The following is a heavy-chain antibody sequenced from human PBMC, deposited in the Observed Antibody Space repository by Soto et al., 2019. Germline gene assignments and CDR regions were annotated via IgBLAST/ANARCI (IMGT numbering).Heavy chain of an antibody. D-gene: IGHD2-15*01. V-gene: IGHV3-23*01. CDR1: GFTFSSYA. J-gene: IGHJ4*02. CDR3: ARRHCSGGSCYLDY. CDR2: ISGSGGST. Sequence: GGSLRLSCAASGFTFSSYAMSWVRQAPGKGLEWVSAISGSGGSTYYADSVKGRFTISRDNSKNTLYLQMNSLRAEDTAVYYCARRHCSGGSCYLDYWGQGTLVTVSS.